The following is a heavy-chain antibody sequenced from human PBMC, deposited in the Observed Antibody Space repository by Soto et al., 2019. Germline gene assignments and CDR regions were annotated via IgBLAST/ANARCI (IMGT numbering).Heavy chain of an antibody. V-gene: IGHV5-10-1*01. CDR2: IDPSDSYT. D-gene: IGHD2-15*01. CDR3: ARQSEADIVVVVAAGWFDP. Sequence: EVQLVQSGAEVKKPGESLRISCKGSGYSFTSYWISWVRQMPGKGLEWMGRIDPSDSYTNYSPSFQGHVTISADKSISTAYLQGSSLKASDTAMYYCARQSEADIVVVVAAGWFDPWGQGTLVTVSS. J-gene: IGHJ5*02. CDR1: GYSFTSYW.